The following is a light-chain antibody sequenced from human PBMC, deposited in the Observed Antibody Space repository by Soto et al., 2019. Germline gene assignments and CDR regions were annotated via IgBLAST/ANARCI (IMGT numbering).Light chain of an antibody. CDR3: QQRSNWPLT. J-gene: IGKJ4*01. V-gene: IGKV3-11*01. Sequence: IVLTKSPATLSLSPGERATLSCRASQSVSTYLAWYQQKPGQAPRLLIYDASNRATGIPARFSGSGYGTDFNLSISSLETEDFAVYYCQQRSNWPLTFGGGTKVDIK. CDR1: QSVSTY. CDR2: DAS.